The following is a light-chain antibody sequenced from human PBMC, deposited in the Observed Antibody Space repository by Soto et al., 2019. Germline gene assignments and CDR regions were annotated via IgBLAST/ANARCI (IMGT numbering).Light chain of an antibody. V-gene: IGKV3-20*01. CDR3: HQYASSPRT. CDR1: QSVGRDF. CDR2: GAS. J-gene: IGKJ1*01. Sequence: EIVLTQSPATLSLSPGERATLSCRASQSVGRDFVAWYQQKPGQAPRFLIYGASSRATGIPDRFSGSGSGTDFTLTISRLEPEDFAVYYCHQYASSPRTFGQGTKVEI.